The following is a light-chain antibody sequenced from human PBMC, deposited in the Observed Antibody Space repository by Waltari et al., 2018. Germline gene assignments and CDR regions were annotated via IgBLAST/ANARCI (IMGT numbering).Light chain of an antibody. CDR3: QQYYSAPIT. V-gene: IGKV4-1*01. Sequence: IVMTQSPDSLAVSLGERATINCKSTPSILSSSNNKNYLAWYQQKPGQPPKLLIYWASNRESGVPDRFSGSGSGADFTLTITSLQAEDVAVYYCQQYYSAPITFGQGTRLEIK. CDR1: PSILSSSNNKNY. CDR2: WAS. J-gene: IGKJ5*01.